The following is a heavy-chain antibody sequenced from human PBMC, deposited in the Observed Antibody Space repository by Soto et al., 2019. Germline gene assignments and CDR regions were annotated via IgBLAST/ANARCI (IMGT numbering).Heavy chain of an antibody. D-gene: IGHD3-10*01. CDR1: GGSISSGDYY. J-gene: IGHJ4*02. CDR2: IYYSGST. Sequence: QVQLQESGPGLVKPSQTLSLTCTVSGGSISSGDYYWSWIRQPPGKGLEWIGYIYYSGSTYYNPALKSRVSLSVDTSKNQFPLKLSSVTAADTAVYYCARAQGSGFLVSWGQGTLVTVSS. V-gene: IGHV4-30-4*01. CDR3: ARAQGSGFLVS.